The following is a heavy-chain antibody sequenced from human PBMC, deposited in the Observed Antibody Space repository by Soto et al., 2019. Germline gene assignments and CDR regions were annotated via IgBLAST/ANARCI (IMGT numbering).Heavy chain of an antibody. CDR2: ISAYNGNT. J-gene: IGHJ5*02. D-gene: IGHD4-17*01. CDR3: ARDRTTPHNLFSP. Sequence: ASVKVSCKASGYTFTSYSISWVRQAPGQGLEWMGWISAYNGNTNYAQKLQGRVTMTTDTSTSTAYMELRSLRSDDTAVYYCARDRTTPHNLFSPWGQGTLVPVSS. CDR1: GYTFTSYS. V-gene: IGHV1-18*01.